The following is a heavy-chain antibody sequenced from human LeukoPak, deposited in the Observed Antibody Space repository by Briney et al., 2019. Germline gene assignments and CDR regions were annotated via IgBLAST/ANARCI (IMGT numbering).Heavy chain of an antibody. D-gene: IGHD3-22*01. CDR2: IYTSGST. CDR3: AREGYYASSGYYPFDY. CDR1: GGSISSYY. V-gene: IGHV4-4*07. J-gene: IGHJ4*02. Sequence: SETLSLTCTVSGGSISSYYWSWIRQPAGKGLEWIGRIYTSGSTNYNPSLKSRVTMSLDTSKHQFSLKLSSVAAAETAVSYRAREGYYASSGYYPFDYWGQGHLVPVSS.